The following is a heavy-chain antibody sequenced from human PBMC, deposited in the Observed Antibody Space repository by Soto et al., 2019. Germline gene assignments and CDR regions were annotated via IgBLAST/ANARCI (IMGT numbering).Heavy chain of an antibody. CDR1: GFNVSSKY. D-gene: IGHD3-10*01. V-gene: IGHV3-53*01. Sequence: SLSCAASGFNVSSKYMHWVRQAPGKGLEWVSLTYTGGNSFYASSVKGRFIVSRDISKNTLYLQMNSLSAEDTAVYYCAREGFPYGLDYWGLGSLVTVSS. CDR2: TYTGGNS. J-gene: IGHJ4*02. CDR3: AREGFPYGLDY.